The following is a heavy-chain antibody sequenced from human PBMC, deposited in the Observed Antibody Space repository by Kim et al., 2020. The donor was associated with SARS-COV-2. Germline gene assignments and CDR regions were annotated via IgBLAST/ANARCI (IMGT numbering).Heavy chain of an antibody. CDR3: ARRGIAAADQGFDY. D-gene: IGHD6-13*01. Sequence: SPSFQGQVTISADKSISTAYLQWSSLKASDTAMYYCARRGIAAADQGFDYWGQGTLVTVSS. V-gene: IGHV5-51*01. J-gene: IGHJ4*02.